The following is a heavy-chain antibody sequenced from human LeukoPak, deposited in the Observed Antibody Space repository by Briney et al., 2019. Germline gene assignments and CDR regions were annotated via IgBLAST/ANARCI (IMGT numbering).Heavy chain of an antibody. CDR2: ISYDGSNK. CDR1: GFTLSTYG. J-gene: IGHJ6*02. Sequence: PGGSLRLSFAASGFTLSTYGMHWVRQAPGKGLEWVAVISYDGSNKYYADSVKGRFTISRDNSKNTLYLQMNSLRAEDTAVYYCAKDGGDIVVVVAAINYYGMDVWGQGTTVTVSS. CDR3: AKDGGDIVVVVAAINYYGMDV. V-gene: IGHV3-30*18. D-gene: IGHD2-15*01.